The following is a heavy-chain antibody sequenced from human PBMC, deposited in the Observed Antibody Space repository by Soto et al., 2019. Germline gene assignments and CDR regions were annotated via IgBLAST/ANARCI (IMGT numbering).Heavy chain of an antibody. D-gene: IGHD1-7*01. CDR1: GGTFSSYA. CDR3: AGTGTTWSYYYYGMDV. J-gene: IGHJ6*02. CDR2: IIPIFGTA. V-gene: IGHV1-69*06. Sequence: QVQLVQSGAEVKKPGSSVKVSCKTSGGTFSSYAISWVRQAPGQGLEWMGGIIPIFGTANYAQKFQGRVTITADKSTSTAYMELTSLRSEDTAVYYCAGTGTTWSYYYYGMDVWGQGTTVTVSS.